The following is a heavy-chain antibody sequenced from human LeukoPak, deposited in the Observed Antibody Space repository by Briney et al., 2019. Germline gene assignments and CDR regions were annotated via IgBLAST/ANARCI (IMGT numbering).Heavy chain of an antibody. CDR1: GGTFSSYA. V-gene: IGHV1-69*13. J-gene: IGHJ4*02. D-gene: IGHD2-21*02. Sequence: ASVKVSCKASGGTFSSYAISWVRQAPGQGLEWMGGIIPIFGTANYAQKFQGRVTITADASTSTAYMELSSLRSEDTAVYYCARAYMTATRHFDSWGQGTLVTVSS. CDR3: ARAYMTATRHFDS. CDR2: IIPIFGTA.